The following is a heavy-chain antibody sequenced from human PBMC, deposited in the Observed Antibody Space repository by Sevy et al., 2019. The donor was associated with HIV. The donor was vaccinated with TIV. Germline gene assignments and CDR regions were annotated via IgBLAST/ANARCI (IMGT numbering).Heavy chain of an antibody. CDR3: ARPRANYVDHYFFYAMDV. CDR2: ISYDGSDK. J-gene: IGHJ6*02. CDR1: GFALSNYYA. V-gene: IGHV3-30-3*01. D-gene: IGHD4-17*01. Sequence: GGSLRLSCADSGFALSNYYAMHWVRQAPGKGLEWVALISYDGSDKYYADSVKGRFTISRDNFKNTLYLQMNSLTTEDTAVYYCARPRANYVDHYFFYAMDVWGQGTTVTVSS.